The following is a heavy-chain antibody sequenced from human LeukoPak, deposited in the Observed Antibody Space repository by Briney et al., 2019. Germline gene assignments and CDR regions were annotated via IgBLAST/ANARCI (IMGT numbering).Heavy chain of an antibody. CDR3: ARGHLYRSGSYGWFDP. D-gene: IGHD3-10*01. CDR1: GGSFSSYY. V-gene: IGHV4-59*08. Sequence: SETLSLTCAVYGGSFSSYYWSWIRQPPGKGLEWIGYIYDNESPNYNPSLKSRVTISVDTSKNQFSLKLSSVTAADTAVYYCARGHLYRSGSYGWFDPWGQGTLVTVSS. CDR2: IYDNESP. J-gene: IGHJ5*02.